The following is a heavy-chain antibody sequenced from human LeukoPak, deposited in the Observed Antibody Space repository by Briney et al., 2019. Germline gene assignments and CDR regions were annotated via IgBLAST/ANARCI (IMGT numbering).Heavy chain of an antibody. CDR2: ISYDGSNK. D-gene: IGHD5-12*01. CDR3: ARDRALRLRGAFDI. V-gene: IGHV3-30-3*01. Sequence: QPGRSLRLSCAASGFTFSSYAMHWVRQAPGKGLEWVAVISYDGSNKYYADSVKGRFTISRDNSKNTLYLQMNSLRAEDTAVYYCARDRALRLRGAFDIWGQGTMVTVSS. J-gene: IGHJ3*02. CDR1: GFTFSSYA.